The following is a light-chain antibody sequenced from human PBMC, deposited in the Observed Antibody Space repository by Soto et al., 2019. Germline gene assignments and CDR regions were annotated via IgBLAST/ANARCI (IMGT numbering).Light chain of an antibody. V-gene: IGLV2-14*01. J-gene: IGLJ1*01. Sequence: QSALTQPASVSGSPGQSITIACTGTSSDVGGYNYVSWYQQHPGKAPKLMIYEVSNRPSGVSNRFSGSKSGNTASLTISGLQAEDEADYSCSSYTSSSTQVLGTGTKLPVL. CDR2: EVS. CDR1: SSDVGGYNY. CDR3: SSYTSSSTQV.